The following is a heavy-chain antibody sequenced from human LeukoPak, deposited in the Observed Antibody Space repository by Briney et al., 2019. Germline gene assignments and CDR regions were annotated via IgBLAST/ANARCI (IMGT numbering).Heavy chain of an antibody. CDR1: GGSLSDYY. V-gene: IGHV4-34*01. CDR3: ARGGRFGDLLYVYYFDY. Sequence: PSETLSLTCAVYGGSLSDYYWNWIRQPPGRGLEWIGEINHSGSPNYNASLKSRVTTSVDTPKNQFSLKLSSVTAADTAVYYCARGGRFGDLLYVYYFDYWGQGTLVTVSS. J-gene: IGHJ4*02. CDR2: INHSGSP. D-gene: IGHD3-10*01.